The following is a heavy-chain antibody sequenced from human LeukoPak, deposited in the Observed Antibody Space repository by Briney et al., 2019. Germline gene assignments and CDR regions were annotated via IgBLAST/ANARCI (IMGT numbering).Heavy chain of an antibody. D-gene: IGHD1-14*01. CDR1: GFTFSSYS. J-gene: IGHJ4*02. Sequence: QTGGSLRLSCSASGFTFSSYSMSWARRAPGKGLKWVSYISASGTIYYADSVKGRFTISRDNAENSLYLQMNSLRAEDTAVYYCARVYRPFDCWGQGTLVTVSS. V-gene: IGHV3-48*01. CDR2: ISASGTI. CDR3: ARVYRPFDC.